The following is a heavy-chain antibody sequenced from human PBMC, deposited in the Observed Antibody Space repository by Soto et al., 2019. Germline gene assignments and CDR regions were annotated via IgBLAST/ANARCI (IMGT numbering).Heavy chain of an antibody. J-gene: IGHJ4*02. CDR3: ARFGYYDSSGYYHTEDY. CDR2: INPSGGST. Sequence: ASVKVSCKASGYTFTSYYMHWVRQAPGQGLEWMGIINPSGGSTSYAQKFQGRVTMTRDTSTSTVYMELSSLRSEDTAVYYCARFGYYDSSGYYHTEDYWGQGTLVTVSS. CDR1: GYTFTSYY. V-gene: IGHV1-46*01. D-gene: IGHD3-22*01.